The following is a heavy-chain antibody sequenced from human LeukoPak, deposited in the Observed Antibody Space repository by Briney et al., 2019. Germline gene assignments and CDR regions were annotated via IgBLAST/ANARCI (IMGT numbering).Heavy chain of an antibody. V-gene: IGHV3-66*01. J-gene: IGHJ6*02. CDR1: RFTVSSNY. CDR3: AREKYPYGMDV. Sequence: GGSLRLSRAPSRFTVSSNYISWVRQAPRKGLEWVSVIYSGGSTYYADSVKGRFTISRDNSKNTLYLQMNSLRAEDTAVYYCAREKYPYGMDVWGQGTTVTVSS. D-gene: IGHD2-2*01. CDR2: IYSGGST.